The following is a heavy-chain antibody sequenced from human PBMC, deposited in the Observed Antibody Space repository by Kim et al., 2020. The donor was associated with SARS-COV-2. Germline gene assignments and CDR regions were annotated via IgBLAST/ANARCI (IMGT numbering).Heavy chain of an antibody. Sequence: ASVKVSCKASGYTFTSYYMHWVRQAPGQGLEWMGIINPSGGSTSYAQKFQGRVTMTRDTSTSTVYMELSSLRSEDTAVYYCARDGRGMATITGAFDIWGQGTMVTVSS. CDR2: INPSGGST. J-gene: IGHJ3*02. CDR1: GYTFTSYY. V-gene: IGHV1-46*01. CDR3: ARDGRGMATITGAFDI. D-gene: IGHD5-12*01.